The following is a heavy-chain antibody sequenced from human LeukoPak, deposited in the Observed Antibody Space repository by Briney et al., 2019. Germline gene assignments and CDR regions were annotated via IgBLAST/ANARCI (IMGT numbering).Heavy chain of an antibody. CDR1: GFTFRSYW. V-gene: IGHV3-74*01. D-gene: IGHD3-22*01. CDR3: AREFYVSPVYDSSGYYEG. Sequence: PGGSLRLSCAASGFTFRSYWMHWVRQAPGRGLLWVSRINSDGSSTSYADSVKGRFTISRDNAKNTVYLQMNSLRAEDTAVYYCAREFYVSPVYDSSGYYEGWGQGTLVTVSS. J-gene: IGHJ4*02. CDR2: INSDGSST.